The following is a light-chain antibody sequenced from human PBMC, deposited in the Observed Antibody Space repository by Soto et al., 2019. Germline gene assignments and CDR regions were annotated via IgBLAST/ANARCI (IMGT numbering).Light chain of an antibody. J-gene: IGKJ1*01. V-gene: IGKV1-39*01. Sequence: DIQMTRSPSSLSSSVGDRFTITCLASQSISTYLNWYQQKPGKAPKLLIHTASSLQTGVPSRFTGSGSGTDFSLTINSLQPEDFATYYCQQSYTTLWTFGQGTKVDIK. CDR3: QQSYTTLWT. CDR2: TAS. CDR1: QSISTY.